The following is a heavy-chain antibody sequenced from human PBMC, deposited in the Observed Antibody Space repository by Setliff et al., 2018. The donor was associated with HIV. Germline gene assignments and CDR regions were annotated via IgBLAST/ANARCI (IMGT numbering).Heavy chain of an antibody. CDR2: IYPGDSDT. V-gene: IGHV5-51*01. D-gene: IGHD4-17*01. J-gene: IGHJ1*01. Sequence: LGESLKISCKGSGYSFTSYWIAWLRQMPGKGLEWMGIIYPGDSDTIYSPSFQGHITISADKSISTAYLRWSSLKASDSAIYYCATSDYGGNSGHFQHWGQGTLVTVSS. CDR3: ATSDYGGNSGHFQH. CDR1: GYSFTSYW.